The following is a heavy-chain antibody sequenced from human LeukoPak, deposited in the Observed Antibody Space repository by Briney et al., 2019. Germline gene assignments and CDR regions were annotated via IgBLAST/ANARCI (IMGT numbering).Heavy chain of an antibody. V-gene: IGHV4-4*07. CDR1: GGSISSYY. D-gene: IGHD3-3*01. Sequence: SETLSLTCTVSGGSISSYYWSWIRQPAGKGLEWIGRIYTSGSTNYNPSLKSRVTMSVDTSKNQFSLKLSSVTAADTAVYYCARGFHYDFWSGYFGRVWFDPWGQGTLVTVSS. J-gene: IGHJ5*02. CDR3: ARGFHYDFWSGYFGRVWFDP. CDR2: IYTSGST.